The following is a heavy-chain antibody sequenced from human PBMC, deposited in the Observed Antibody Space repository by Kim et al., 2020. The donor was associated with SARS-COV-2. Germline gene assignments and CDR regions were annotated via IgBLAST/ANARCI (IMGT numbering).Heavy chain of an antibody. CDR2: INAGNGNT. V-gene: IGHV1-3*01. CDR3: ATLPGIGGDPFVVDL. CDR1: GYTFTSYA. Sequence: ASVKVSCKASGYTFTSYAMHWVRQAPGQRLEWMGWINAGNGNTKYSQKFQGRVTITRDTSASTAYMELSSLRSEDTAVYYCATLPGIGGDPFVVDLWGRGTLVTVSS. J-gene: IGHJ2*01. D-gene: IGHD2-21*02.